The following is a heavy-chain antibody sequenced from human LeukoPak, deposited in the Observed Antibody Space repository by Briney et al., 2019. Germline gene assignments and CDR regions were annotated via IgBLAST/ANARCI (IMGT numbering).Heavy chain of an antibody. Sequence: GRSLRLSCAASGFTVSSYYMTWVRQAPGKGLDWVSIVYNGGSTYYADSVKGRFTISRDNSKNTLSLQMNSLRAEDTAVYYCARGQQLFQPNFDYWGQGTLVTVSS. CDR2: VYNGGST. J-gene: IGHJ4*02. CDR3: ARGQQLFQPNFDY. CDR1: GFTVSSYY. D-gene: IGHD6-13*01. V-gene: IGHV3-66*01.